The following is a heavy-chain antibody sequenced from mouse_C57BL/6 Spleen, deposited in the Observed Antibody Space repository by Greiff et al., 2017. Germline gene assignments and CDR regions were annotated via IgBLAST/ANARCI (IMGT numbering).Heavy chain of an antibody. CDR3: ARSDDGYYLFAY. CDR2: IYPRSGNT. D-gene: IGHD2-3*01. V-gene: IGHV1-81*01. J-gene: IGHJ3*01. CDR1: GYTFTSYG. Sequence: QVQLKESGAELARPGASVKLSCKASGYTFTSYGISWVKQRTGQGLEWIGEIYPRSGNTYYNEKFKGKATLTADKSSSTAYMELRSLTSEDSAVYFCARSDDGYYLFAYWGQGTLVTVSA.